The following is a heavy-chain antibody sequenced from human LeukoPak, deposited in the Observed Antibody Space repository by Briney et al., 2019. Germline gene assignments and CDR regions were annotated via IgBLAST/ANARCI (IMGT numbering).Heavy chain of an antibody. Sequence: GGSLRLSCAASGFSFSDAWMSWVRQIPGKGLEWVSSISSSSSYIYYADSVKGRFTISRDNAKNSLYLQMNSLRAEDTAVYYCARSWSGSGMNWFDPWGQGTLVTVSS. CDR1: GFSFSDAW. V-gene: IGHV3-21*04. D-gene: IGHD3-10*01. J-gene: IGHJ5*02. CDR3: ARSWSGSGMNWFDP. CDR2: ISSSSSYI.